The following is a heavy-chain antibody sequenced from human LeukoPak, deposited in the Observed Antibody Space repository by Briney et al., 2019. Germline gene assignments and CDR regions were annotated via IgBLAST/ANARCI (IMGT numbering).Heavy chain of an antibody. D-gene: IGHD6-19*01. CDR3: ARPVTAVPYLDC. CDR1: GGSFSGYY. V-gene: IGHV4-34*01. J-gene: IGHJ4*02. CDR2: INHSEST. Sequence: PSESLSLTCAVYGGSFSGYYWSWLRQPPGKGLEWIGEINHSESTNYNPSLKSRVTISVDTSKNQFSLKLSSVTAADTAVYYCARPVTAVPYLDCWGQGTLVTVSS.